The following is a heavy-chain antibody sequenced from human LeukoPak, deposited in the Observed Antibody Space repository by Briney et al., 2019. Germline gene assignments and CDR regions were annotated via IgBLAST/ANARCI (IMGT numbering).Heavy chain of an antibody. CDR3: AGQHDSSGYYFY. D-gene: IGHD3-22*01. V-gene: IGHV4-38-2*01. J-gene: IGHJ4*02. CDR1: GNSINSAYY. Sequence: PSETLSLTCAVTGNSINSAYYWGWIRQPPGKGLQWIESIYHTGSTYHTPSLKSRVTISVDTSKNRFSPKLSSVTAADTAVYYCAGQHDSSGYYFYWGQGTLVTVSS. CDR2: IYHTGST.